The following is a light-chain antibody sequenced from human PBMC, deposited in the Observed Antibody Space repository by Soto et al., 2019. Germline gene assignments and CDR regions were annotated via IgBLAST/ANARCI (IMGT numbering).Light chain of an antibody. J-gene: IGKJ5*01. V-gene: IGKV3-15*01. CDR3: QQYYDWPPGT. CDR1: QSISCS. CDR2: GAS. Sequence: EIVMTQSPATLSVAPGERATLSCRASQSISCSLAWYQHKPYQAPRLLIYGASTRATGIPARFSGSGSGTEFTLTISSLQSEDFAVYSCQQYYDWPPGTFGLGTRLEI.